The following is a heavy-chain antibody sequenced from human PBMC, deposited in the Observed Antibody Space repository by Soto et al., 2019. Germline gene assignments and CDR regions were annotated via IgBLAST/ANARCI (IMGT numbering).Heavy chain of an antibody. CDR3: ARAGGTGSGDYMDV. J-gene: IGHJ6*03. V-gene: IGHV3-13*01. CDR1: GFTFSSYD. D-gene: IGHD1-1*01. Sequence: EVQLVESGGGLVQPGGSLRLSCAASGFTFSSYDMHWVRQATGKGLECVSAIGTAGDTYYPGSVKGRFTISRENAKNSLYLQMNSLRAGDTAVYYCARAGGTGSGDYMDVWGKGTTVTVSS. CDR2: IGTAGDT.